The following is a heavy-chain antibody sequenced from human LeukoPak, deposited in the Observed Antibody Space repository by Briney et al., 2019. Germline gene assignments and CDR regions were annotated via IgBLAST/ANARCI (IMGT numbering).Heavy chain of an antibody. CDR3: ARDRFPHDDAHYGMDV. CDR2: MWVWNDGSNE. D-gene: IGHD3-16*01. CDR1: GFTFSNYG. J-gene: IGHJ6*02. V-gene: IGHV3-33*01. Sequence: GGSLRLSRTASGFTFSNYGMHWVRQAPGKGLEWVAVMWVWNDGSNEYYADSVKGRFTIARDSSKNTLYLQMVSLRAEDTADYYCARDRFPHDDAHYGMDVWGQGTTVTVSS.